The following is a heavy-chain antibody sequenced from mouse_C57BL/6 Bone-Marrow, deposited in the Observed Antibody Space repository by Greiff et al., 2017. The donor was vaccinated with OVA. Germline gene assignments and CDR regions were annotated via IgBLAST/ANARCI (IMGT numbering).Heavy chain of an antibody. CDR1: VYTFTDYE. D-gene: IGHD3-2*02. Sequence: VQLQQSGAELVRPGASVTLSCKASVYTFTDYEMHWVKQTPVHGLEWIGAIDPETGGTAYNQKFKGKAILTADKSSSTAYMELRSLTSEDSAVYYCTRQLRLRGWFAYWGQGTLVTVSA. J-gene: IGHJ3*01. V-gene: IGHV1-15*01. CDR2: IDPETGGT. CDR3: TRQLRLRGWFAY.